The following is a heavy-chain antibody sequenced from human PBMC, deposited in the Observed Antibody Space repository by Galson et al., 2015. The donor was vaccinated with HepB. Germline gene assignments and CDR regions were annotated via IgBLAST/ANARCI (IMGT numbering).Heavy chain of an antibody. D-gene: IGHD3-16*01. V-gene: IGHV3-30*04. J-gene: IGHJ5*02. CDR1: GFTFSSYA. Sequence: SLRLSCAASGFTFSSYAMHWVRQAPGKGLEWVAGISNDGINKYYADSVKGRFSISRDNSKNTLYLQMNSLRAEDTAVYYCVRGGIMITFGGLSPPTFDPWGQGTLVTVSS. CDR3: VRGGIMITFGGLSPPTFDP. CDR2: ISNDGINK.